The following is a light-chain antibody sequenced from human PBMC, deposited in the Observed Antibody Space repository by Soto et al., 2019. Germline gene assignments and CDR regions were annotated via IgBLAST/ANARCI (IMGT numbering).Light chain of an antibody. CDR1: SSTIGSNN. V-gene: IGLV1-47*01. CDR2: END. Sequence: QSVLTQPPSASGTPGQRVTVSCSGSSSTIGSNNVAWYKKLAGSAPKLLIYENDQRPSGVPDRFSGSKSGTSASLAISGLRPEDEGTYYCSTWDDSLSSVLFGGGTKVTVL. J-gene: IGLJ2*01. CDR3: STWDDSLSSVL.